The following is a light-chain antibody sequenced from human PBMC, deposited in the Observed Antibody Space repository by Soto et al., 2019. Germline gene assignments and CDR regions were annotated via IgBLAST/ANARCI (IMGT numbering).Light chain of an antibody. V-gene: IGKV3-15*01. CDR1: QSVSSN. CDR3: QQYNNWPRK. CDR2: GAS. J-gene: IGKJ1*01. Sequence: EIVMTQSPATLSVSPGERATLSCRASQSVSSNLAWYQQKPGQAPRLLIYGASTRATGIPARFSGSGSGTEFTLTISSLQSEDFAVYDCQQYNNWPRKFGQGTKVE.